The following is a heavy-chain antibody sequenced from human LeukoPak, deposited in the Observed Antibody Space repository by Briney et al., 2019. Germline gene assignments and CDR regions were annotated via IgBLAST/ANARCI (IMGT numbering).Heavy chain of an antibody. V-gene: IGHV3-11*05. J-gene: IGHJ4*02. Sequence: PGGSLRLSCAASGVTFSDYYMSCIRQAPGKGLEWVSYISSGSSYTNNADSVKGRFTISRDNAKNSLYLQMNSLRAEDTAVYYCTRGRQPDCWGRGTLVTVSS. CDR3: TRGRQPDC. CDR1: GVTFSDYY. CDR2: ISSGSSYT. D-gene: IGHD2-2*01.